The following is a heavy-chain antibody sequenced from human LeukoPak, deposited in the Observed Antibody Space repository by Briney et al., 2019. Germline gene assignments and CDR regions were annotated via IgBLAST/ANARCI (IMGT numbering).Heavy chain of an antibody. Sequence: SVKVSCKASGGTFSSYAISWVRQAPGQGLEWMGGIIPIFGTANYAQKFQGRVTITADESTSTAYMELSSLRSEDTAVYYCASSRDGYNSWPSVLDYWGQGTLVTVSS. CDR2: IIPIFGTA. CDR3: ASSRDGYNSWPSVLDY. D-gene: IGHD5-24*01. V-gene: IGHV1-69*13. J-gene: IGHJ4*02. CDR1: GGTFSSYA.